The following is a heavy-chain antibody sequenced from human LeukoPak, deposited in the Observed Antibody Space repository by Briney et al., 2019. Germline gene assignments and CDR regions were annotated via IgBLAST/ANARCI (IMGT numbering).Heavy chain of an antibody. CDR2: ISPTGSTT. CDR3: ARGPNSNWSGLDF. D-gene: IGHD6-6*01. Sequence: GGSLRLSCTASGFSFSGHWMHWARQLPGKGLVWVSRISPTGSTTSYADSVKGRFTVSRDNAKNTLYLQVNNLRAEGTAVYYCARGPNSNWSGLDFWGQGTLLTVSS. CDR1: GFSFSGHW. V-gene: IGHV3-74*01. J-gene: IGHJ4*02.